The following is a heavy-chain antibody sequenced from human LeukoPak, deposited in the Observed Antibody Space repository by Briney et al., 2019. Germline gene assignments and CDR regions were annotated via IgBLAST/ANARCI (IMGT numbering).Heavy chain of an antibody. CDR1: GFAYSVSS. V-gene: IGHV3-74*01. CDR3: SRGHYGPDY. D-gene: IGHD3-16*01. CDR2: IQRDGSSP. J-gene: IGHJ4*02. Sequence: PGGSLRLSCTASGFAYSVSSMHCVRQAPGKGLEWVSGIQRDGSSPTYADSVKGRFTISRDNAKGSVYLQVNILRAEDTAVYYCSRGHYGPDYWGQGTLVTVSS.